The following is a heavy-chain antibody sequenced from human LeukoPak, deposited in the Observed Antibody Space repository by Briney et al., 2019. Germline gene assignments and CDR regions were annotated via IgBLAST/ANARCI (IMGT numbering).Heavy chain of an antibody. CDR2: ISWNSGSI. J-gene: IGHJ4*02. Sequence: GGSLRLSCAASGFTFDDYAMHWVRQAPGKGLEWVSGISWNSGSIGYADSVKGRFTISRDNAKNSLYLQMNSLRAEDTAVYYCSKGRTVTGTLALDYWGQGTLVTVSS. V-gene: IGHV3-9*01. CDR1: GFTFDDYA. CDR3: SKGRTVTGTLALDY. D-gene: IGHD6-19*01.